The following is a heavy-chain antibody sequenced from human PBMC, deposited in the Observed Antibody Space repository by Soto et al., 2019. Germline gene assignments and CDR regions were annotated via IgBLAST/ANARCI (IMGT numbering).Heavy chain of an antibody. Sequence: GGSLRLSCSASGFTFSIYAMHWVRQAPGKGLEYVSSISGSGGSTHYADSVKGRFTSSRDKSKNTLYLQMNSLRAEDTAVYYCAKEGEYSSGWDNFDYWGQGT. CDR3: AKEGEYSSGWDNFDY. CDR2: ISGSGGST. D-gene: IGHD6-19*01. J-gene: IGHJ4*02. CDR1: GFTFSIYA. V-gene: IGHV3-64*04.